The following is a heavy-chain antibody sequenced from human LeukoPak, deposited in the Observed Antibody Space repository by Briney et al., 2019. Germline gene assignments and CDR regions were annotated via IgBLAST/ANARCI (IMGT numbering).Heavy chain of an antibody. CDR2: ISYDGSNQ. J-gene: IGHJ4*02. CDR3: ARDNGSGWSYFDY. CDR1: GFFLSSYA. D-gene: IGHD6-19*01. V-gene: IGHV3-30-3*01. Sequence: GGSLILSCAASGFFLSSYAMHWVRQAPGKGLEWVADISYDGSNQFYTDSVKGRFTISRDNSKSTVYLQMNTLRGEDTAVYFCARDNGSGWSYFDYWGQGTLVTVSS.